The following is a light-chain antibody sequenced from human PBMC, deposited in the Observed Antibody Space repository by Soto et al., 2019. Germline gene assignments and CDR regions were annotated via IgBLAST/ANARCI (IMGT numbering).Light chain of an antibody. J-gene: IGLJ7*01. CDR1: SSDVGGYNY. V-gene: IGLV2-14*01. CDR2: EVT. Sequence: QSALTQPASVSGSPGQSITISCTGTSSDVGGYNYVSWYQQHPGKAPKLIIWEVTNRPSGISHRFSGSKSGNTASLTISGLQAEDGATYYCTSYTGSSPLVVFGTGTQLTVL. CDR3: TSYTGSSPLVV.